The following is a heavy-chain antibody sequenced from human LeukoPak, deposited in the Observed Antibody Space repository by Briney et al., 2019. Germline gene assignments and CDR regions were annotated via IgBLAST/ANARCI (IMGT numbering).Heavy chain of an antibody. V-gene: IGHV4-39*01. J-gene: IGHJ4*02. CDR1: GGSISSTGYY. Sequence: SETLSLTCTVSGGSISSTGYYWGWIRQPPGKGLEWIGSIYYSGSTYYSPSLKGRVIISVDTSKNQFSLKLSPGTAADTAVYYCARVPRAFWAPYYFDYWGQGTLVTVSS. CDR2: IYYSGST. D-gene: IGHD3-3*01. CDR3: ARVPRAFWAPYYFDY.